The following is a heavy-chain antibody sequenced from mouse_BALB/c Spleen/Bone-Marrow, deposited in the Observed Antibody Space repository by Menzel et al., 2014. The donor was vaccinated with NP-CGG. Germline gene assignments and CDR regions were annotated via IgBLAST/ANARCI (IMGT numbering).Heavy chain of an antibody. D-gene: IGHD1-1*01. V-gene: IGHV1-7*01. CDR3: ARSETVVDPALIY. CDR1: GYTFTIYW. Sequence: QVQLQQSGAELAKPGASVKMSCKASGYTFTIYWMHWVKQRPGQGLEWIGYIDPSTGYTEYNQKFKDKATLTADKSSSTAYMQLSSLTSEDSAVYYCARSETVVDPALIYWGQGTLVTVSA. J-gene: IGHJ3*01. CDR2: IDPSTGYT.